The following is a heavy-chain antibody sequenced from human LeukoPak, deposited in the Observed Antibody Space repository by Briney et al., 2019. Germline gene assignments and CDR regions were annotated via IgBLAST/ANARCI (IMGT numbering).Heavy chain of an antibody. V-gene: IGHV1-18*01. CDR2: ISAYNGKT. J-gene: IGHJ4*02. CDR1: GYTFTSYG. CDR3: ARGGRYYGDYPWGDY. Sequence: ASVKVSCKASGYTFTSYGISWVRQPPGQGLEWMGFISAYNGKTNYAQKLQGRVTMTTDTSTSTAYMELRSLRSDDTAVYYCARGGRYYGDYPWGDYWGQGTLVTVSS. D-gene: IGHD4-17*01.